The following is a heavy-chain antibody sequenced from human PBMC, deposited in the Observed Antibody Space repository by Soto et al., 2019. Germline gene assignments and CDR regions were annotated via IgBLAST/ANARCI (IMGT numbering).Heavy chain of an antibody. CDR1: GGSISSYY. Sequence: TSETLSLTCTVSGGSISSYYWSWIRQPAGKGLEWIGRIYTSGSTNYNPSLKSRVTMSVDTSKNQFSLKLSSVTAADTAVYYCARDLWQLVRGLPHYYYGMDVWGQGTKVTVYS. V-gene: IGHV4-4*07. J-gene: IGHJ6*02. CDR2: IYTSGST. CDR3: ARDLWQLVRGLPHYYYGMDV. D-gene: IGHD6-13*01.